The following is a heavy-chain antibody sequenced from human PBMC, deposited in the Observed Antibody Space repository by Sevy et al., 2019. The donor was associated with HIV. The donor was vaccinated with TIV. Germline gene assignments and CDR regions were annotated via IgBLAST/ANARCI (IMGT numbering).Heavy chain of an antibody. Sequence: GGSLRLSCAASGFTFSGYVMSWVRQAPGKGLEWVSSISPLGDKTNYGDSVRGRFTISRDNSKNTKSLQMNSLLAEDTVIYCCSQMPPFAGNWYWGYFQLWGQGTLVTVSS. J-gene: IGHJ1*01. CDR3: SQMPPFAGNWYWGYFQL. CDR2: ISPLGDKT. V-gene: IGHV3-23*01. CDR1: GFTFSGYV. D-gene: IGHD2-8*02.